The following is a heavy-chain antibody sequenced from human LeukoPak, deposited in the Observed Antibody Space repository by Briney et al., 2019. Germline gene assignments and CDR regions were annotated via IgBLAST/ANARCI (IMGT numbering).Heavy chain of an antibody. Sequence: GGSLRLSCAASGFRFSSYAMSWVRQAPGKGLEWVSAISGSGVSTYYADSVKGRFTISRDNSKNTLYLQMNSLRAEDTAVYYCANPPRYCSSTSCYTRAFDIWGQGTMVTVSS. CDR3: ANPPRYCSSTSCYTRAFDI. V-gene: IGHV3-23*01. J-gene: IGHJ3*02. D-gene: IGHD2-2*02. CDR2: ISGSGVST. CDR1: GFRFSSYA.